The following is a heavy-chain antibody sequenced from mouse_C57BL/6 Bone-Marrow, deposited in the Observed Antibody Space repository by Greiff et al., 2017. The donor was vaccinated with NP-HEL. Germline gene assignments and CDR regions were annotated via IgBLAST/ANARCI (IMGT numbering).Heavy chain of an antibody. D-gene: IGHD1-1*01. Sequence: QVQLQQSGPGLVQPSQSLSITCTVSGFSLTSYGVHWVRQSPGKGLEWLGVIWRGGSTAYTAAFMSSLSITKDNSKRQVFFKMNRLQADDTAIYYCAKKGNYGSSSSHWYFDVWGTGTTVTVSS. V-gene: IGHV2-5*01. CDR3: AKKGNYGSSSSHWYFDV. CDR2: IWRGGST. J-gene: IGHJ1*03. CDR1: GFSLTSYG.